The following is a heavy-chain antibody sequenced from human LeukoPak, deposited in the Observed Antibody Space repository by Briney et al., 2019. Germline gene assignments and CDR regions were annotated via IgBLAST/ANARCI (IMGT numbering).Heavy chain of an antibody. CDR1: GDSVSSNSAA. V-gene: IGHV6-1*01. J-gene: IGHJ4*02. D-gene: IGHD6-6*01. CDR2: TYYRSKWYN. CDR3: ARDEYSSSSGVY. Sequence: SQTLSLTCAISGDSVSSNSAAWNWIRQSPSRGLEWLGRTYYRSKWYNDYAVSVKSRITINPDTSKNQFSLKLSSVTAADTAVYYCARDEYSSSSGVYWGQGTLVTVSS.